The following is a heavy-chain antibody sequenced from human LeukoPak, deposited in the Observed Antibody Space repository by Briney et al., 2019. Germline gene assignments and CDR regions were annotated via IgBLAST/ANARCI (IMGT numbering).Heavy chain of an antibody. J-gene: IGHJ4*02. CDR2: IYYSGTT. Sequence: ASETLSLTCTVSGGSISSYYWSWIRQPPGKGLEWIGYIYYSGTTYYNPSLKSRVTISVDTSKNQLSLKLSSVTAAGTAVYYCARSDCSGGSCYRYFDYWGQGTLVTVSS. CDR3: ARSDCSGGSCYRYFDY. CDR1: GGSISSYY. D-gene: IGHD2-15*01. V-gene: IGHV4-59*08.